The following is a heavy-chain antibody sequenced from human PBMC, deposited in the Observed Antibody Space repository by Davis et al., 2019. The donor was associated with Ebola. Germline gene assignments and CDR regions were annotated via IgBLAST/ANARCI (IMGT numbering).Heavy chain of an antibody. Sequence: SVKVSCKASGGTFSSYAISWVRQAPGQGLEWMGGIIPIFGTANYAQKFQGRVTITADESTSTAYMELSSLRSEDTAVYYCARGGRYGLYYFDYWGQGTLVTVSS. CDR1: GGTFSSYA. D-gene: IGHD5-18*01. V-gene: IGHV1-69*13. J-gene: IGHJ4*02. CDR3: ARGGRYGLYYFDY. CDR2: IIPIFGTA.